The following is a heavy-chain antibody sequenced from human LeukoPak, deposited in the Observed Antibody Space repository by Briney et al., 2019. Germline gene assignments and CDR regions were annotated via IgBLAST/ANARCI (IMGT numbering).Heavy chain of an antibody. CDR3: AGGENSYGSGRSYFDY. CDR1: GYSISSGYY. Sequence: PSETLSLTCAVSGYSISSGYYWGWIRQPPGKGLEWIGSIYHSGSTYYNPSLKSRVTISVDTSKNQFSLKLSSVTAADTAAYYCAGGENSYGSGRSYFDYWGQGTLVTVSS. CDR2: IYHSGST. J-gene: IGHJ4*02. D-gene: IGHD3-10*01. V-gene: IGHV4-38-2*01.